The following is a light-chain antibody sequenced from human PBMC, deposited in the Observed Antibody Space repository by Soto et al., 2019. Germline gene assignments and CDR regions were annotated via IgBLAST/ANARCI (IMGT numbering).Light chain of an antibody. CDR2: DAS. V-gene: IGKV1-5*01. J-gene: IGKJ1*01. Sequence: DIQMTQYPATLSASVGDRVPITCRASQSISSWLAWYQQKPGKAPKLLIYDASSLASGVPSRFSGSGSGTEFTLTISSLQPDDFATYYCQQYNSYSPAFGQGTKVDI. CDR1: QSISSW. CDR3: QQYNSYSPA.